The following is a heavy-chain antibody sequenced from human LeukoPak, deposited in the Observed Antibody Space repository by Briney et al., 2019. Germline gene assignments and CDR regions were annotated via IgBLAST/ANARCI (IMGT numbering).Heavy chain of an antibody. CDR2: IKQDGSEK. Sequence: GGSLRLSCAASGFTFSSNWMRWVRHAPGKGPEWVTSIKQDGSEKYYVGSVKGRFTISRDSAKNSLFLQMDSLRVEDTAVYYCARVDKNRASDYWGQGTLVTVSS. J-gene: IGHJ4*02. V-gene: IGHV3-7*01. D-gene: IGHD2-2*03. CDR3: ARVDKNRASDY. CDR1: GFTFSSNW.